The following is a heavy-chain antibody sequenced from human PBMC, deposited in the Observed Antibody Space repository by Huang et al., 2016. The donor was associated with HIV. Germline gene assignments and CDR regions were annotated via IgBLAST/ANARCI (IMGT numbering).Heavy chain of an antibody. J-gene: IGHJ4*02. Sequence: QVQLQESGPGLVKPSETLSLTCTVSGGSISGYYWSWIRQPPGKGLEWIGYMYYSGSSYSNPSLRSRGTISCDTSKNQVSLKLTSVTAADTAVYYCASGPWGVFDHWGQGTLVTVSS. D-gene: IGHD3-10*01. CDR2: MYYSGSS. CDR1: GGSISGYY. CDR3: ASGPWGVFDH. V-gene: IGHV4-59*01.